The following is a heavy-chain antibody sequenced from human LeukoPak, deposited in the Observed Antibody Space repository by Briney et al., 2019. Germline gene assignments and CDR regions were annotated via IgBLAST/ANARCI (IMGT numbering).Heavy chain of an antibody. Sequence: GGSLRPSCAASGSTFSSYAMSWVRQAPGKGLEWVSAISGSGGSTYYADSVKGRFTISRGNSKNTLYLQINSLRAEDTAVYYCARSEVDIVATVCFDYWGQGTLVTVSS. J-gene: IGHJ4*02. CDR2: ISGSGGST. CDR3: ARSEVDIVATVCFDY. D-gene: IGHD5-12*01. V-gene: IGHV3-23*01. CDR1: GSTFSSYA.